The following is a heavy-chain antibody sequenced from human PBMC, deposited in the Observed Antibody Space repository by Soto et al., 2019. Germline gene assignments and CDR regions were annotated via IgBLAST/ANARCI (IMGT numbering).Heavy chain of an antibody. Sequence: ASVKVSCKASGYTFTSYFIHWVRQAPGQTLEWMGWINTGNGDTKYSQQCQGRVTFIRDTSATTAYMEVSSLTSEDTAIYYCARPYSSSWSTYFDYWGQGTLVTVSS. D-gene: IGHD6-13*01. CDR2: INTGNGDT. J-gene: IGHJ4*02. CDR1: GYTFTSYF. CDR3: ARPYSSSWSTYFDY. V-gene: IGHV1-3*04.